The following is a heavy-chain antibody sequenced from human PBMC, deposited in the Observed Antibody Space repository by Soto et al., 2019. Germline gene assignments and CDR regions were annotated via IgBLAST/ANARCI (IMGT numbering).Heavy chain of an antibody. D-gene: IGHD2-2*01. V-gene: IGHV1-69*13. Sequence: GASVKVSCKASGGTFSSYAISWVRQAPGQGLEWMGGIIPIFGTANYAQKFQGRVTITADESTSTAYMELSSLRSEDTAVYYCARDLNFGSSPSGYWGQGTLVTVSS. J-gene: IGHJ4*02. CDR1: GGTFSSYA. CDR2: IIPIFGTA. CDR3: ARDLNFGSSPSGY.